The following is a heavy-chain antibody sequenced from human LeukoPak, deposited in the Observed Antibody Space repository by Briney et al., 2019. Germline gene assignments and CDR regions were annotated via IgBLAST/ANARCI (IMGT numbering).Heavy chain of an antibody. V-gene: IGHV4-59*08. J-gene: IGHJ5*02. CDR2: IYYSGAT. Sequence: SETLSLTCTVSGASISGPSWNWLRQPPGKGLEWIGRIYYSGATNYNPSLKGRVTMSIDTSKNQFSLKLSSVTAAVTAVYYCARRPVEMAAIREDNWLDPWGQGTLVTVSS. CDR1: GASISGPS. CDR3: ARRPVEMAAIREDNWLDP. D-gene: IGHD5-24*01.